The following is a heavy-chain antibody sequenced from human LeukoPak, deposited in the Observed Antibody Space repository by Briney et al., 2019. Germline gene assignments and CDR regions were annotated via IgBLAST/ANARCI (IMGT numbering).Heavy chain of an antibody. CDR1: GFTFTSYE. D-gene: IGHD6-6*01. Sequence: PGGSLRLSCAASGFTFTSYEMNWVRQAPGKGLEWVSYISSGASAIYYADSVEGRFTISRDNAQNSLYLQMNSLRAEDTAVYYCARENEYSSSSFDYWGQGTLVTVSS. V-gene: IGHV3-48*03. CDR2: ISSGASAI. J-gene: IGHJ4*02. CDR3: ARENEYSSSSFDY.